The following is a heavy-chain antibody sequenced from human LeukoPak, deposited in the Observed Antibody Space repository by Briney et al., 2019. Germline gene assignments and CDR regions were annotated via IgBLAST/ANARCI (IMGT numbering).Heavy chain of an antibody. J-gene: IGHJ3*02. V-gene: IGHV1-69*04. CDR3: AREPDVDMSTFRGEAFDI. CDR1: GGIFSSYT. Sequence: ASVKVSCKASGGIFSSYTFNWVRQAPGQGLEWMGRAIPILGIATYAQKFQGRITITADKSTSTAYMELSSLRSDDTAMYYCAREPDVDMSTFRGEAFDIWGQGTMVTVSP. D-gene: IGHD5-24*01. CDR2: AIPILGIA.